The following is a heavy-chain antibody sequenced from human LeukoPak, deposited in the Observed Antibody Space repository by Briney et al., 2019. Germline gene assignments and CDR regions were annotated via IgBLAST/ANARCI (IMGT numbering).Heavy chain of an antibody. CDR3: ARDRRDARLNTFDP. Sequence: GGSLRLSCAASGFTFSSYGMHWVRQAPGKGLEWVAVISYDGSNKYYADSVKGRFTISRDNSKNTLYLQMNSLRAEDTAVYYCARDRRDARLNTFDPWGQRTLVTVSS. V-gene: IGHV3-30*03. CDR1: GFTFSSYG. CDR2: ISYDGSNK. D-gene: IGHD6-6*01. J-gene: IGHJ5*02.